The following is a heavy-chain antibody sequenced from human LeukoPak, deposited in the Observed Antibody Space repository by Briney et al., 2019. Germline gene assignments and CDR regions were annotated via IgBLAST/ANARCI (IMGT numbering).Heavy chain of an antibody. Sequence: GGSLRLSCAASGFTFNTYWMHWVRQAPGKGLVWVSRINPDGRTTNYADSVKGRFTISRDNAKNTLYLQMNSLGVEDTATYYCAKVDGSGNSIFDYWGQGTLVPVSS. CDR2: INPDGRTT. J-gene: IGHJ4*02. CDR3: AKVDGSGNSIFDY. V-gene: IGHV3-74*01. CDR1: GFTFNTYW. D-gene: IGHD3-22*01.